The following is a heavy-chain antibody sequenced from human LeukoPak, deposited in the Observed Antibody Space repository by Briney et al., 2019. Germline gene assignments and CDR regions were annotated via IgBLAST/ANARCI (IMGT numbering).Heavy chain of an antibody. J-gene: IGHJ4*02. CDR3: ARDSGYSGYSDY. CDR1: GFTFSDYY. CDR2: ISSSSYT. V-gene: IGHV3-11*05. D-gene: IGHD5-12*01. Sequence: SGGSLRLSCAASGFTFSDYYMSWIRQAPGKGLEWVSYISSSSYTDYADSVKGRFTISRDNAKNSLNLQMNSLRAEDTAVYYCARDSGYSGYSDYWGQGTLVTVSS.